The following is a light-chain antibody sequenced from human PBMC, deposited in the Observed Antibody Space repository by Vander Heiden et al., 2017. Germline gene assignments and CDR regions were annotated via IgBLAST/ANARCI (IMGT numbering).Light chain of an antibody. CDR1: RSSFGAGYD. J-gene: IGLJ2*01. V-gene: IGLV1-40*01. CDR2: GNS. CDR3: QSYDSSLSGVV. Sequence: QSVLPQPPSVSGAPGQRFPISCTGSRSSFGAGYDVHWDQQRPGTAPKLLIYGNSKRPAGVPDRFSGSKAGTAAALAITGLQAEDEADYYCQSYDSSLSGVVFGGGTKLTVL.